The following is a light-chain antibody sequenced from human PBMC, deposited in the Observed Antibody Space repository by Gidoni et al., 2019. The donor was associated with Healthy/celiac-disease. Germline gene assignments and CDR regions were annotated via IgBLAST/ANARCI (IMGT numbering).Light chain of an antibody. Sequence: QSALTQPASVSGSPGQSITISCTGTSSDVGGYNYVSWYQQHPGKAPKLMIYEVSNRPSGVSHRFSGSKSGTTASLTISGLQAEDDADYYCSSYTSSSTLDVFGTGTKVTVL. CDR2: EVS. J-gene: IGLJ1*01. CDR3: SSYTSSSTLDV. CDR1: SSDVGGYNY. V-gene: IGLV2-14*01.